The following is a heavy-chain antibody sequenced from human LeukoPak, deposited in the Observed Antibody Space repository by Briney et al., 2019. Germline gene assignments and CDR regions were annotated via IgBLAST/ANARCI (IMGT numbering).Heavy chain of an antibody. CDR3: AREVGRRNTAMVDY. D-gene: IGHD5-18*01. CDR2: IIPILGIA. J-gene: IGHJ4*02. CDR1: GGTFISYA. V-gene: IGHV1-69*04. Sequence: SVKVSCKASGGTFISYAISWVRQAPGRGLEWMGRIIPILGIANYAQKFQGRVTITADKSTSTAYMELSSLRSEDTAVYYCAREVGRRNTAMVDYWGQGTLVTVSS.